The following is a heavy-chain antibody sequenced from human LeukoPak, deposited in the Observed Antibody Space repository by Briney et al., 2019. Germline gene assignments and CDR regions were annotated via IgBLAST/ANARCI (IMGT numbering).Heavy chain of an antibody. V-gene: IGHV3-23*01. CDR2: IYNSGAKI. J-gene: IGHJ4*02. Sequence: GGSLRLSCAVSGLTFSTYSMTWVRQGPGKGLEWVSSIYNSGAKIFYADSVKGRFTISRDNSKNMLYLQMNGLRVEDTAVYYCAKDVAPDSGWDLDYWGQGTLVTVSS. CDR1: GLTFSTYS. CDR3: AKDVAPDSGWDLDY. D-gene: IGHD6-19*01.